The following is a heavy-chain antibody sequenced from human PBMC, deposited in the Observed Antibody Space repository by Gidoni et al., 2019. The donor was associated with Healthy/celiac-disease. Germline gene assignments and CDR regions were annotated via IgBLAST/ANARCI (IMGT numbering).Heavy chain of an antibody. CDR2: ISSSSSYI. Sequence: RLSCAASGFTFSSYSMTWVRQAPGKGLEWVSSISSSSSYIYYADSVKGRFTISRDNAKNSLYLQMNSLRAEDTAVYYCALYGGNPVDYWGQGTLVTVSS. J-gene: IGHJ4*02. V-gene: IGHV3-21*01. CDR3: ALYGGNPVDY. CDR1: GFTFSSYS. D-gene: IGHD4-17*01.